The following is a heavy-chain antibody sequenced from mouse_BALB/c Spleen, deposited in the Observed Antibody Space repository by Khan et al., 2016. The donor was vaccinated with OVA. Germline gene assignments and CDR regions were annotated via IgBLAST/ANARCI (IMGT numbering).Heavy chain of an antibody. Sequence: QVQLQQSGAELAKPGASVKMSCKASGYTFPTYWMHWIKQRPGQGLEWIGYIDPNTDYTEYNQKFKDKATLTTDKSSNTAYMQLSSLTSEDSAVYYCARRGLYVIFAYWGQGTLVTVSA. J-gene: IGHJ3*01. CDR2: IDPNTDYT. D-gene: IGHD2-12*01. CDR3: ARRGLYVIFAY. CDR1: GYTFPTYW. V-gene: IGHV1-7*01.